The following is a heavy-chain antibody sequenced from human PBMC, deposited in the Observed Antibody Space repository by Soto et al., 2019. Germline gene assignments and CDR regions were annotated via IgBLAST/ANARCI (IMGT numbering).Heavy chain of an antibody. CDR1: GFTFSSYA. CDR2: ISGSGGST. V-gene: IGHV3-23*01. CDR3: AKAVRVTTVTYDY. J-gene: IGHJ4*02. Sequence: GSLRLSCAASGFTFSSYAMSWVRQVPGKGLEWVSAISGSGGSTYYADSVKGRFTISRDNSKNTLYLQMNSLRAEDTAVYYCAKAVRVTTVTYDYWGQGTLVTVSS. D-gene: IGHD4-17*01.